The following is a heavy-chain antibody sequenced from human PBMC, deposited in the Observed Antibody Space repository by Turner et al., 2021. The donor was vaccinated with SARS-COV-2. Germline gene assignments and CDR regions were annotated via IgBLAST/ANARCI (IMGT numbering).Heavy chain of an antibody. Sequence: EVQLVESGGGRVKPGGSLRLSCAASGFIFSRYSMNWVRQAPGKGLEWVSSISTSSSYIYYADSVKGRFTISRDNAKNTLYLQMNSLRAEDTAVYYGARSPGTREWGQGTLVTVSS. D-gene: IGHD3-10*01. J-gene: IGHJ4*02. CDR3: ARSPGTRE. CDR2: ISTSSSYI. CDR1: GFIFSRYS. V-gene: IGHV3-21*01.